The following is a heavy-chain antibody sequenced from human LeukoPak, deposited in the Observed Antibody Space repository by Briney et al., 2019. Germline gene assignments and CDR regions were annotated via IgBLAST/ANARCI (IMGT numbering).Heavy chain of an antibody. CDR2: FSYTGST. Sequence: TPSLTFTVSGWSISSGEYYWRWNRPPPVEGPEWIGYFSYTGSTYYNPSVKSRVSISVDTSKNQFSLKLTSVTAADTAVYYCARALNGYFYAFDSWGQGTLVTVSS. J-gene: IGHJ4*02. D-gene: IGHD2/OR15-2a*01. V-gene: IGHV4-30-4*01. CDR1: GWSISSGEYY. CDR3: ARALNGYFYAFDS.